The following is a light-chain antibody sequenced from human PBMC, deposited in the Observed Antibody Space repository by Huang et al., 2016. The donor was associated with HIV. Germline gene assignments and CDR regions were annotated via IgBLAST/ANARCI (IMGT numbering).Light chain of an antibody. CDR3: QERIQWPRLT. V-gene: IGKV3-11*01. Sequence: EIVLTQSPATLSLSPGERATISCRASPTVTDSLAWYRQKPGQAPSLLIYRAANRATGTPARFSGSWSGTDFTLTISSLEPEDFAIYYCQERIQWPRLTFGGGTKVEIK. CDR1: PTVTDS. CDR2: RAA. J-gene: IGKJ4*01.